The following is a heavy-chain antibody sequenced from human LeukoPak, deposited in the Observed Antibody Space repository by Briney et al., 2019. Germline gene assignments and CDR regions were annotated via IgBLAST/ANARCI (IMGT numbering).Heavy chain of an antibody. CDR1: GFTFTSSG. CDR3: AKDSPVATR. CDR2: ISDSGDAT. V-gene: IGHV3-23*01. Sequence: GGSLRLSCAASGFTFTSSGMSWVRQAPGKGLDWVSSISDSGDATYYADSVKGRFTISRGDSKNMLYLQMSSLRAEDTAVYYCAKDSPVATRWGQGTLVTVSS. D-gene: IGHD1-26*01. J-gene: IGHJ4*02.